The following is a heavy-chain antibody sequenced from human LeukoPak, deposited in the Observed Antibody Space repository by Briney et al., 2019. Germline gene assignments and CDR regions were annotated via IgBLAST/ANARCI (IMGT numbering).Heavy chain of an antibody. CDR2: ISAYNGNT. CDR3: ARDSSGYLPHYYYYMDV. D-gene: IGHD3-22*01. V-gene: IGHV1-18*01. CDR1: GYTFTSYG. Sequence: ASVKVSCKASGYTFTSYGISWVRQAPGQGLEWMGWISAYNGNTNYAQELQGRVTMTTDTSTSTAYMELRSLRSDDTAVYYCARDSSGYLPHYYYYMDVWGKGTTVTVSS. J-gene: IGHJ6*03.